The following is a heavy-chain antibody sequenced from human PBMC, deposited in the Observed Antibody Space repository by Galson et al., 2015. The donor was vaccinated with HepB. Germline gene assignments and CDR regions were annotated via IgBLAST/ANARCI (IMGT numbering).Heavy chain of an antibody. V-gene: IGHV3-48*01. J-gene: IGHJ4*02. CDR3: ARAFLMTTVITAAFVD. Sequence: SLRLSCAASGFTFSSYSMNWVRQAPGKGLEWVSYITRSSSTIYYADSVKGRFTISRDNAKNSLYLHMNNLRVEDTAVYFCARAFLMTTVITAAFVDWGQGTLVTVSS. D-gene: IGHD4-23*01. CDR1: GFTFSSYS. CDR2: ITRSSSTI.